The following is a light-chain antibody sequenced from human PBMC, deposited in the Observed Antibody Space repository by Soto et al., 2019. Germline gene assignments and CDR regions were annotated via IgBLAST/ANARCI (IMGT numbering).Light chain of an antibody. CDR1: QIVSSNY. J-gene: IGKJ4*01. V-gene: IGKV3-20*01. Sequence: EIVLSQSPATLSVTPGERATLSCRASQIVSSNYAWASQQPGQAPRLLIDGASTRATAIPDRFSCSGSGTDFTLTISRLEPEDDAVYYCQQYGSAPGLTFGGGTKVDIK. CDR3: QQYGSAPGLT. CDR2: GAS.